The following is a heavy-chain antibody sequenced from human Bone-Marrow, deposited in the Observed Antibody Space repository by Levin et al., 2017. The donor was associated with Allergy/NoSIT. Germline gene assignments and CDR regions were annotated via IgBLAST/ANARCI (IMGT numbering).Heavy chain of an antibody. CDR2: ISAYNGNT. D-gene: IGHD2-2*01. J-gene: IGHJ6*02. CDR1: GYTFTSYG. CDR3: ARDRAVVVPAAYYYYYYGMDV. V-gene: IGHV1-18*01. Sequence: EASVKVSCKASGYTFTSYGISWVRQAPGQGLEWMGWISAYNGNTNYAQKLQGRVTMTTDTSTSTAYMELRSLRSDDTAVYYCARDRAVVVPAAYYYYYYGMDVWGQGTTVTVSS.